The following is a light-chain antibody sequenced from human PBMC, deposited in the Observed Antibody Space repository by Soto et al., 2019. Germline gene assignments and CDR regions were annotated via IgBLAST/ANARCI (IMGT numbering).Light chain of an antibody. CDR1: SSNIGSNY. J-gene: IGLJ2*01. CDR3: AAWDDSLSGRVV. V-gene: IGLV1-47*01. Sequence: QLVLTQPPSASGTPGQRVTISCSGSSSNIGSNYVYWYQQLPGTAPKLLIYRNNQRPSGVPDRFSGSKSGTSASLAISGLRSEDEADYYCAAWDDSLSGRVVFGGGTKLTVX. CDR2: RNN.